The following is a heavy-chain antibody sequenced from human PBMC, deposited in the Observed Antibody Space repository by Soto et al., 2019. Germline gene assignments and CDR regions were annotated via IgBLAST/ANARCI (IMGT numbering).Heavy chain of an antibody. D-gene: IGHD7-27*01. J-gene: IGHJ4*02. CDR1: GGSINNHY. Sequence: QVHLQESGPGLVKPSETLSLTCTVSGGSINNHYWSWIRQPPGKGLEWIGYIYYTGSTNYNTSLKSRVTMSVDTSKNQFSRNLTSLTAADTAIYYCARANWYSEYWGQGTLITVSS. V-gene: IGHV4-59*11. CDR3: ARANWYSEY. CDR2: IYYTGST.